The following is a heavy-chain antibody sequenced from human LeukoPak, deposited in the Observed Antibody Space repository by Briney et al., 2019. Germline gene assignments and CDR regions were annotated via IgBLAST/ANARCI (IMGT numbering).Heavy chain of an antibody. J-gene: IGHJ3*02. CDR1: GYTFTGYY. CDR2: INPNSGGT. Sequence: ASVKVSCKASGYTFTGYYMHWVRQAPGQGLEWMGWINPNSGGTNYAQKFQGRVTMTRDTSISTAYMELSRLRSDDTAVYYCARGYNWSDGWYDAFDIWGQGTMATVSS. D-gene: IGHD1-1*01. V-gene: IGHV1-2*02. CDR3: ARGYNWSDGWYDAFDI.